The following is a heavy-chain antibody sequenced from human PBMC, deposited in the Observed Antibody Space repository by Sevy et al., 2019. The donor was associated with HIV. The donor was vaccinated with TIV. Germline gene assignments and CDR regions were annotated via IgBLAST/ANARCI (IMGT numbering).Heavy chain of an antibody. D-gene: IGHD2-15*01. Sequence: GGSLRLSCAASGFTFSDYYMSWIRQAPGKGLEWLAYISGSDFTIYYADSVKGRFTISRDNAKNSLYLQMNSLRAEDTALYYCAFQEYTSKPVVCDYWGRGTLVTVSS. V-gene: IGHV3-11*04. J-gene: IGHJ4*02. CDR2: ISGSDFTI. CDR3: AFQEYTSKPVVCDY. CDR1: GFTFSDYY.